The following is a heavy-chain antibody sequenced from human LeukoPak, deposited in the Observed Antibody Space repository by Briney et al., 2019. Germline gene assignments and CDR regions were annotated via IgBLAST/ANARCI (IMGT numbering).Heavy chain of an antibody. Sequence: PSQTLSLTCTVSGGSISSGSYYWSWIRQPAGKGLEWIGRIYTSGSTNYNPSLKSRVTISVDTSKNQFSLKLSSVTAADTAVYYCARVEIAAASKFDPWGQGTLVTVSS. CDR1: GGSISSGSYY. D-gene: IGHD6-13*01. CDR2: IYTSGST. CDR3: ARVEIAAASKFDP. J-gene: IGHJ5*02. V-gene: IGHV4-61*02.